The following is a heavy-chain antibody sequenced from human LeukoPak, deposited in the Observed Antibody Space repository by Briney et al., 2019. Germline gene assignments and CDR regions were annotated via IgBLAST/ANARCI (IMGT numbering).Heavy chain of an antibody. Sequence: GGSLRLSCAASGFTFSSYAMSWVRQAPGKGLEWVSAISGSGRSTYYADSVKGRFTISRDNSKNTLHLQMNSLRAEDTAVYYCGKGQGGRGGNLFQPWGQGTLVTVSS. CDR3: GKGQGGRGGNLFQP. CDR1: GFTFSSYA. V-gene: IGHV3-23*01. J-gene: IGHJ5*02. CDR2: ISGSGRST. D-gene: IGHD4-23*01.